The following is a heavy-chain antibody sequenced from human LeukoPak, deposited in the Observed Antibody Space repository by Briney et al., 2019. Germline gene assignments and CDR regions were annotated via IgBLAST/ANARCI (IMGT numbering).Heavy chain of an antibody. CDR3: ARGWEHYYYGMDV. V-gene: IGHV1-2*02. J-gene: IGHJ6*02. D-gene: IGHD1-26*01. Sequence: ASVKVSCKASGGTFSSYAISWVRQAPGQGLEWMGWINPNSGGTNYAQKFQGRVTMTRDTSISTAYMDLSRLRSDDTAVYYCARGWEHYYYGMDVWGQGTTVTVSS. CDR1: GGTFSSYA. CDR2: INPNSGGT.